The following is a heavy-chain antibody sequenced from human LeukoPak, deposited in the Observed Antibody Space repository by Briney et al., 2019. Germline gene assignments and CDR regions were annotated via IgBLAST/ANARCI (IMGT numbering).Heavy chain of an antibody. CDR3: VRWSGSFGAGPYYYYGMDV. V-gene: IGHV4-39*01. J-gene: IGHJ6*02. CDR2: IYYSGST. D-gene: IGHD1-26*01. CDR1: GGSISSSSYY. Sequence: SETLSLTCTVSGGSISSSSYYWGWIRQPLGKGLEWIGSIYYSGSTYYNPSLKSRVTISVDTSKNQFSLKLSSVTAADTAVYYCVRWSGSFGAGPYYYYGMDVWGQGTTVTVSS.